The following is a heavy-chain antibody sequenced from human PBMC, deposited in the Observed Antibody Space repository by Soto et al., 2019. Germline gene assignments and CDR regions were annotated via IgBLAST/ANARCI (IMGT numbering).Heavy chain of an antibody. CDR2: INPGNGDT. J-gene: IGHJ4*02. CDR1: GYTFTRYA. Sequence: VASVKVSCKASGYTFTRYAMHWVRQAPGQRPEWMGWINPGNGDTKYSEKLQGRVTFARDTSASTTYMELSSLRSEDTAMYYRARNSYISGDDDSYYFDYWGQGTPVTVSS. D-gene: IGHD2-21*02. CDR3: ARNSYISGDDDSYYFDY. V-gene: IGHV1-3*01.